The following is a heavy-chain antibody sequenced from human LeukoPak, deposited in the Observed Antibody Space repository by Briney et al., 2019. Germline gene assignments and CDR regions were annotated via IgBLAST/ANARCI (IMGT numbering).Heavy chain of an antibody. CDR1: GGSISSGGYY. Sequence: PSETLSLTCTVSGGSISSGGYYWSWIRQHPGKGLEWIGYIYYSGSTYHNPSLKSRVTISVDTSKNQFSLKLSSVTAADTAVYYCARDGDSSGLFDYWGQGTLVTVSS. CDR2: IYYSGST. J-gene: IGHJ4*02. CDR3: ARDGDSSGLFDY. D-gene: IGHD3-22*01. V-gene: IGHV4-31*03.